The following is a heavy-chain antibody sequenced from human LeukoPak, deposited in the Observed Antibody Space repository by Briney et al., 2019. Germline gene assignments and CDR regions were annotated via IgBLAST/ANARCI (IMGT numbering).Heavy chain of an antibody. V-gene: IGHV4-34*01. D-gene: IGHD5/OR15-5a*01. Sequence: GSLRLSCAASGFTFSSYSMNWVRQPPGKGLEWIGEINHSGSTNYNPSLKSRVTISVDTSKNQFSLKLSSVTAADTAVYYCASLRPTGHYYYGMDVWGQGTTVTVSS. J-gene: IGHJ6*02. CDR3: ASLRPTGHYYYGMDV. CDR1: GFTFSSYS. CDR2: INHSGST.